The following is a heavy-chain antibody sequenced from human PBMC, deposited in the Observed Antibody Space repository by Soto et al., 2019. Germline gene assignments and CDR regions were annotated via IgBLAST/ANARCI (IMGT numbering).Heavy chain of an antibody. CDR3: ASHYYDSSGYWD. J-gene: IGHJ4*02. CDR1: VGTFSSYT. Sequence: QVQLVQSGAEVKKPGSSVKVSCKASVGTFSSYTISWVRQAPGQGLEWMGRIIPILGIANYAQKFQGRVTITADKSTSTAYMELSSLRSEDTAVYYCASHYYDSSGYWDWGQGTLVTVSS. CDR2: IIPILGIA. D-gene: IGHD3-22*01. V-gene: IGHV1-69*02.